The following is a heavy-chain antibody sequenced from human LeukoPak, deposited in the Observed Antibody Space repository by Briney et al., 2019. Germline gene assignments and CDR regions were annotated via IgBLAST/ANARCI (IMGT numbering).Heavy chain of an antibody. CDR2: TNQDGNEK. CDR3: AISAVLGFDI. Sequence: GGSLRLSCAASGFTFSNYWMSWVRQAPGEGLEWVANTNQDGNEKYYVDSVKGRFTISRDNAKNSLYLQMNSLRAEDTALYYCAISAVLGFDIWGQGTMVTVSS. J-gene: IGHJ3*02. V-gene: IGHV3-7*03. CDR1: GFTFSNYW. D-gene: IGHD1-14*01.